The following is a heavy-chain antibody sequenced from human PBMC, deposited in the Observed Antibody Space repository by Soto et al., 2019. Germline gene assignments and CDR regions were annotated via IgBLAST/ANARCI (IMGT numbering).Heavy chain of an antibody. J-gene: IGHJ6*02. CDR3: ARDYRASYPAYYYYGMDV. V-gene: IGHV4-31*11. CDR1: GGSISSVGYY. CDR2: IYYST. Sequence: SETLSLTCAVSGGSISSVGYYWSWIRQHPGKGLEWIGYIYYSTYYNPSLKSRVTISVDTSKNQFSLKLSSVTAADTAVYYCARDYRASYPAYYYYGMDVWGQGTTVTVSS. D-gene: IGHD3-16*02.